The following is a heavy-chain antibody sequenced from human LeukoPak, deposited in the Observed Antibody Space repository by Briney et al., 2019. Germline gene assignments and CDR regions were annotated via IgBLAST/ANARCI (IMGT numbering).Heavy chain of an antibody. Sequence: SETLSLTCTVSGGSISSYYWSWIRQPAGKGLEWIGRIYTSGSTNYNPSLKSRVTMSVDTSKNQFTLKLSSVTAADTAVYYCARDRDSGFGEFNFDYWGQGTLVTVSS. D-gene: IGHD3-10*01. V-gene: IGHV4-4*07. CDR3: ARDRDSGFGEFNFDY. CDR1: GGSISSYY. CDR2: IYTSGST. J-gene: IGHJ4*02.